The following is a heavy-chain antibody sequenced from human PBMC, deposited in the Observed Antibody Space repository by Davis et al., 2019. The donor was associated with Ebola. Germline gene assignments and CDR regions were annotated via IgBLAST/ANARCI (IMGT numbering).Heavy chain of an antibody. J-gene: IGHJ6*03. CDR2: IYYSGST. D-gene: IGHD5-18*01. CDR3: ARAKIQLSQADYYYYMDV. V-gene: IGHV4-59*08. Sequence: SETLSLTCTVSGGSISTHYWSWIRQPPGKGLEWIGYIYYSGSTNYNSSLKSRITISVDTSKNQFSLKLSSVTAADTALYYCARAKIQLSQADYYYYMDVWGKGTTVTVSS. CDR1: GGSISTHY.